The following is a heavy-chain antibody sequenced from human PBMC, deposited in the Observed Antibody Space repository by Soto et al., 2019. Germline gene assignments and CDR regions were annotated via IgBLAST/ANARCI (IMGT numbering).Heavy chain of an antibody. V-gene: IGHV3-66*01. Sequence: EVQLVESGGDLVQPGGSLRLSCAASGFTVSSHYMNWVRQAPGKGLEWVSLIQSGGSTFYADSVKGRFTISRDNSKNTLFLQMNSLRVEDTAMYYCSRDDVDCSGGSCDGVPRDVWCRGTTVTFSS. CDR2: IQSGGST. D-gene: IGHD2-15*01. CDR3: SRDDVDCSGGSCDGVPRDV. J-gene: IGHJ6*04. CDR1: GFTVSSHY.